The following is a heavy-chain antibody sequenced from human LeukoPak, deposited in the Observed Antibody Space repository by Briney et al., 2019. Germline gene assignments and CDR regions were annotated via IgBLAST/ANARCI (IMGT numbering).Heavy chain of an antibody. CDR3: ARDRSITMVRGVIALVGWFDP. Sequence: ASVKVSCKASGYTFNGYYIHWVRQAPGQGLEWMGWINPNSGGTNYAQKFQGRVTMTRDTSISTAYMELSRLRSDDTAVYYCARDRSITMVRGVIALVGWFDPWGQGTLVTVSS. V-gene: IGHV1-2*02. J-gene: IGHJ5*02. D-gene: IGHD3-10*01. CDR2: INPNSGGT. CDR1: GYTFNGYY.